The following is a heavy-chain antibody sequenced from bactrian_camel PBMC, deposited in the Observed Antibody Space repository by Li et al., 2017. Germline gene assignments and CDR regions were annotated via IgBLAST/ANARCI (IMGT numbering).Heavy chain of an antibody. CDR1: GYAVNSDS. J-gene: IGHJ4*01. CDR2: ISTVAGTT. CDR3: AAVGWRCTWRTLPLSSI. Sequence: HVQLVESGGGSVQAGGSLTLSCAASGYAVNSDSMAWFRQAPGKEREGVARISTVAGTTNYADSVKGRFTISKDNAKNTLYLQMNSLKPEDTAMYYCAAVGWRCTWRTLPLSSIGGQGTQVTVS. V-gene: IGHV3S63*01. D-gene: IGHD5*01.